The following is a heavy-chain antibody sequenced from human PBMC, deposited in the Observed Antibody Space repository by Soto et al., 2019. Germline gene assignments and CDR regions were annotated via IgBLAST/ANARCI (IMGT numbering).Heavy chain of an antibody. CDR3: ARGTGGYFDY. D-gene: IGHD2-8*02. CDR1: GFTFSIYA. CDR2: ISYDGSNK. Sequence: GGSLRLSCAASGFTFSIYAMHWVRQAPGKGLEWVAVISYDGSNKYYADSVKGRFTISRDNSKNTLYLQMNSLRAEDTAVYYCARGTGGYFDYWGQGTLVTVSS. J-gene: IGHJ4*02. V-gene: IGHV3-30-3*01.